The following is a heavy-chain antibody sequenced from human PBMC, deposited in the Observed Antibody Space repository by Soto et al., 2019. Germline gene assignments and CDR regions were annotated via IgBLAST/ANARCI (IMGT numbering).Heavy chain of an antibody. CDR1: GYSFTSYW. Sequence: EVQLVQSGAEVKKPGESLRISCKGSGYSFTSYWISWVRQMPGKVLVWMGRIDPSDSYTNYSPSFQGNVTISADKSISTAYLQWSSMKASDTAMYYCARLQAAAVDNDLTFDYWGQGTLVTVSS. CDR3: ARLQAAAVDNDLTFDY. V-gene: IGHV5-10-1*01. J-gene: IGHJ4*02. CDR2: IDPSDSYT. D-gene: IGHD6-13*01.